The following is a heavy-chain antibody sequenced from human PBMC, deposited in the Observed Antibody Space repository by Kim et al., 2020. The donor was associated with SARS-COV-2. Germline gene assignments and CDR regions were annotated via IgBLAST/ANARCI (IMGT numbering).Heavy chain of an antibody. Sequence: GGSLRLSCAASGFVFSGYPMSWVRQAPGKGLEWVSTISGAGDNTYYEDSVKGRFTISRDNSKNILYLQMNSLRVEDTAVYYCAKDGSSLGDYFYGMDVGGQGPTVTVSS. V-gene: IGHV3-23*01. J-gene: IGHJ6*02. D-gene: IGHD6-13*01. CDR2: ISGAGDNT. CDR1: GFVFSGYP. CDR3: AKDGSSLGDYFYGMDV.